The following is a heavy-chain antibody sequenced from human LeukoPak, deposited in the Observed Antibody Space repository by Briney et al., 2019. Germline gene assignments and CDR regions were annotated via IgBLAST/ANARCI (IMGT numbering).Heavy chain of an antibody. CDR3: ARDQYSYYDY. V-gene: IGHV1-2*02. CDR1: GYIFTVYY. Sequence: ASVKVSCKASGYIFTVYYMHWVRQAPGQGLERMGWINPNSGGTNYAQKFQGRVTMTRDTSISTAYMELSRLRSDDTAVYYRARDQYSYYDYWGQGTLVTVSS. J-gene: IGHJ4*02. D-gene: IGHD5-18*01. CDR2: INPNSGGT.